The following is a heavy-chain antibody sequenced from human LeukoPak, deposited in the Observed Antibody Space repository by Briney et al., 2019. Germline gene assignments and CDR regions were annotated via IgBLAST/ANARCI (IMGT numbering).Heavy chain of an antibody. Sequence: ASVEVSCKTTGYTFTGYHLHWVRQAPGQGLEWMAWIQSDSGDTNYAQKFQGRVTVTRDKFTRTSYIEVDGLSSDDTAVYYCARDLTGDLYTFFDYWGQGTLVTVSS. J-gene: IGHJ4*02. CDR3: ARDLTGDLYTFFDY. CDR1: GYTFTGYH. CDR2: IQSDSGDT. D-gene: IGHD3-16*02. V-gene: IGHV1-2*02.